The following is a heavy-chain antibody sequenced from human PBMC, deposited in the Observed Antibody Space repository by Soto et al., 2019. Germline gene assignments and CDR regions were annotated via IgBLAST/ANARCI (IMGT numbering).Heavy chain of an antibody. CDR2: IYYGGTT. CDR1: GGSLSPNY. D-gene: IGHD3-22*01. CDR3: ARLGGYYQSLDP. V-gene: IGHV4-59*08. Sequence: PSETLSLTCTVSGGSLSPNYWSWIRQPPGKGLEWIGYIYYGGTTTNNPSLNSRVAISIDTSKNQFSLTLSSVTAADTAVYYCARLGGYYQSLDPWGRGIPVTVSS. J-gene: IGHJ5*02.